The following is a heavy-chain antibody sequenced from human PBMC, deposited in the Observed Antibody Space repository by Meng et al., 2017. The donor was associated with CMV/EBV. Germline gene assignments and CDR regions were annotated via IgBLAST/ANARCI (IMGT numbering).Heavy chain of an antibody. D-gene: IGHD3-3*01. CDR1: FSSYS. CDR3: ARDSRAYDFWGGDYYGMDV. Sequence: FSSYSLNWGRPAPGKGLAWVSSISSSGSYIYYEDSVKGRFTISRDNAKNSLYLQMNSLRAEDTAVYYCARDSRAYDFWGGDYYGMDVWGQGTTVTVSS. V-gene: IGHV3-21*01. J-gene: IGHJ6*02. CDR2: ISSSGSYI.